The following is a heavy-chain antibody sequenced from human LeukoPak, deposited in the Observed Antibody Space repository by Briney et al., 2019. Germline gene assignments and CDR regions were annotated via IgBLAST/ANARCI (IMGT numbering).Heavy chain of an antibody. CDR2: IYYSGST. CDR3: ARMRDWFDP. Sequence: SETLSLTCTVSGGSISRHYWSWIRQPPGKGLEWIGYIYYSGSTNYNPSLKSRVTMSVDTSKNHFSLKLSSVTAADTAVYSRARMRDWFDPWGQGTLVTVSS. CDR1: GGSISRHY. V-gene: IGHV4-59*11. J-gene: IGHJ5*02.